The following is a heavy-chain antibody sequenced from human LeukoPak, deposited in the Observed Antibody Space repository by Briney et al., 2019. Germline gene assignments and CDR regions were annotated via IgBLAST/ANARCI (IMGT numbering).Heavy chain of an antibody. Sequence: SETLSLTCTVSGGSISSGDYYWSWIRQPPGKGLEWIWYIYYSGSTYYNPSLKSRVTISVDTSKNQFSLKLSSVTAADTAVYYCARGGAAAGTNDAFDIWGQGTMVTVSS. D-gene: IGHD6-13*01. CDR2: IYYSGST. CDR1: GGSISSGDYY. V-gene: IGHV4-30-4*08. CDR3: ARGGAAAGTNDAFDI. J-gene: IGHJ3*02.